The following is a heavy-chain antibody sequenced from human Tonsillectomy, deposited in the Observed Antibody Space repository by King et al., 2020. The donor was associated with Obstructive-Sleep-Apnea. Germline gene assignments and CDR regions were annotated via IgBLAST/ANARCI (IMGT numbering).Heavy chain of an antibody. J-gene: IGHJ4*02. CDR1: GFTFDDYA. CDR3: AKDTADRAGSSSWYSVHLVGYFDY. Sequence: VQLVESGGGLVQPGRSLRLSCAASGFTFDDYAMHWVRQAPGKGLEWVSGISWNSGSIGYADSVKGRFTISRDNAKDSLYLQMNSLRAEDTALYYCAKDTADRAGSSSWYSVHLVGYFDYWGQGTLVTVSS. CDR2: ISWNSGSI. D-gene: IGHD6-13*01. V-gene: IGHV3-9*01.